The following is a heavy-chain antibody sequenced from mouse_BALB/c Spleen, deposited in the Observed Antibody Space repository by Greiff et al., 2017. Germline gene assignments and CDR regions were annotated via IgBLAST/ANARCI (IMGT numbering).Heavy chain of an antibody. CDR2: IWAGGST. Sequence: VMLVESGPGLVAPSQSLSITCTVSGFSLTSYGVHWVRQPPGKGLEWLGVIWAGGSTNYNSALMSRLSISKDNSKSQVFLKMNSLQTDDTAMYYCARDPSLLYYFDYWGQGTTLTVSS. V-gene: IGHV2-9*02. J-gene: IGHJ2*01. CDR1: GFSLTSYG. CDR3: ARDPSLLYYFDY. D-gene: IGHD6-2*01.